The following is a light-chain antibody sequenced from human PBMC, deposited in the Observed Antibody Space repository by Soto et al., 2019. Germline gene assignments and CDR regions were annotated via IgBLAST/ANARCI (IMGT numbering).Light chain of an antibody. CDR1: QSINSW. Sequence: DIQMTQSPSTLSASVGDRVTITCRASQSINSWLAWYQHKPGKAPKLLIYDASSLESGVPSRLIGSGSGTEFTLTISSLQPDDFATYYGQQYNSYWTFGQGTKVDIK. J-gene: IGKJ1*01. CDR3: QQYNSYWT. CDR2: DAS. V-gene: IGKV1-5*01.